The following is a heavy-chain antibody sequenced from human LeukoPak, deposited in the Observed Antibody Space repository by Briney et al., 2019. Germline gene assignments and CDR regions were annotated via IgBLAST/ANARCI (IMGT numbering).Heavy chain of an antibody. Sequence: ASVKVSCKASGYTFTSYGISWVRQAPGQRLEWMGWISAYNGNTNYSQKLQGRVTMTTDTSTSTAYMELRSLRSDDTDVYYCARSLLNYYDSSGYGYYYMDVWGKGTTVTISS. CDR2: ISAYNGNT. D-gene: IGHD3-22*01. J-gene: IGHJ6*03. CDR1: GYTFTSYG. CDR3: ARSLLNYYDSSGYGYYYMDV. V-gene: IGHV1-18*01.